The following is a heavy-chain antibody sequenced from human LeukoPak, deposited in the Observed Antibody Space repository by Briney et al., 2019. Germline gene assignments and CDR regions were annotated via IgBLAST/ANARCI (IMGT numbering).Heavy chain of an antibody. V-gene: IGHV3-23*01. CDR3: AHDPNWEMDY. CDR1: GFTFSTHT. CDR2: IGRGGGGI. D-gene: IGHD7-27*01. Sequence: GGSLRLSCVASGFTFSTHTMYWVRLAPGKGLEWVSIIGRGGGGIHYTDSVRGRVTISRDDSKNTLYLQMNSLRAAGPALSFCAHDPNWEMDYWGQGVLVTVSS. J-gene: IGHJ4*02.